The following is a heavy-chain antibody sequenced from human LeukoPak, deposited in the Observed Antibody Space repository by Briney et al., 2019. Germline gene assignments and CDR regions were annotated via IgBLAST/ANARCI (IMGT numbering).Heavy chain of an antibody. CDR1: GDSISSSTYY. J-gene: IGHJ5*02. CDR3: ARGPLRGQRITIFGVPRCWFDP. D-gene: IGHD3-3*01. CDR2: IYYSGGT. V-gene: IGHV4-39*01. Sequence: PSETLSLTCTVSGDSISSSTYYWGWIRQPPGQGLEWIGSIYYSGGTYYNPSLKSRVTVSVDTSMNQFSLKLTSVTAADTAVYYCARGPLRGQRITIFGVPRCWFDPWGQGTLVTVSS.